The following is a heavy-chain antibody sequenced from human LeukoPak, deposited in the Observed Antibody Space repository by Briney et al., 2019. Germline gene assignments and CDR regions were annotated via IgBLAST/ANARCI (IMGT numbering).Heavy chain of an antibody. CDR2: ISWNSGSI. Sequence: GGSLRLSCAASGFTFDDYAMHWVRQAPGKGLEWVSGISWNSGSIGYADSVKGRFTISRDNSKNTLYLQMNSLRAEDTAVYYCAKDRGGGDYDYWGQGTLVIVSS. J-gene: IGHJ4*02. V-gene: IGHV3-9*01. CDR1: GFTFDDYA. D-gene: IGHD4-17*01. CDR3: AKDRGGGDYDY.